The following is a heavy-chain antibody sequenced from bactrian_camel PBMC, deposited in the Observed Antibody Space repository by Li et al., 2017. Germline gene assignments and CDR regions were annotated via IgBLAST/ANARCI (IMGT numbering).Heavy chain of an antibody. CDR2: IDAAGKI. D-gene: IGHD1*01. CDR3: AARKWPGCGLNTPAYDY. J-gene: IGHJ4*01. V-gene: IGHV3S55*01. Sequence: HVQLVESGGGSVQAGGSLRLSCAASGGDTAYYCMGWFRQAPGMSRELVASIDAAGKIVYADPVKGRFTISKDTAENTLSLQLNSLKAEDTAKYYCAARKWPGCGLNTPAYDYWGQGTQVTVS. CDR1: GGDTAYYC.